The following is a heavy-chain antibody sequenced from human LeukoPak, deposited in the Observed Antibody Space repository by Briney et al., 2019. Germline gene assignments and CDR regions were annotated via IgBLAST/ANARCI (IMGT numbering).Heavy chain of an antibody. CDR1: GFTFNNHY. V-gene: IGHV3-7*04. CDR2: IKQDGSET. D-gene: IGHD3-22*01. Sequence: GGSLRLSCAASGFTFNNHYMTWGRQAPGKGLEWVANIKQDGSETYYLDSVKGRFTISRDNAKNSLYLQMNNVRAEDTAVYYCARDSLGGSCYVSWGQGTLVTVSS. J-gene: IGHJ5*02. CDR3: ARDSLGGSCYVS.